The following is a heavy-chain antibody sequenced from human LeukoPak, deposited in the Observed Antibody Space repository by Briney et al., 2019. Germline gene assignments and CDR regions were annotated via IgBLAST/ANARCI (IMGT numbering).Heavy chain of an antibody. Sequence: SETLSLTCTVSVGSISSHYWSWIRQPPGKGLEWIGYIYYSGSTNYNPSLKSRVTISVDTSKNQFSLKLSSVTAADTAVYYCARGGPGPLDYWGQGTLVTVSS. V-gene: IGHV4-59*11. CDR1: VGSISSHY. CDR3: ARGGPGPLDY. CDR2: IYYSGST. J-gene: IGHJ4*02.